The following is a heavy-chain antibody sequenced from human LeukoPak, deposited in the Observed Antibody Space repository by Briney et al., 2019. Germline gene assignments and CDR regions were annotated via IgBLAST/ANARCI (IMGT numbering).Heavy chain of an antibody. Sequence: LAGGSLRLSRAASGFTFSSYAMSWVRQAPGKGLEWVSAISGSGGSTYYADSVKGRFTISRDNSKNTLYLQMDSLRAEDTATYYCTKDQGPDYRPLGSATHAYWGQGALVSVSS. CDR3: TKDQGPDYRPLGSATHAY. D-gene: IGHD4/OR15-4a*01. J-gene: IGHJ4*02. CDR1: GFTFSSYA. V-gene: IGHV3-23*01. CDR2: ISGSGGST.